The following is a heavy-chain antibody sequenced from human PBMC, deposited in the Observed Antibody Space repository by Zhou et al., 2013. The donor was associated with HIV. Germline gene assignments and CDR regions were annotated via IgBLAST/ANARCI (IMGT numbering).Heavy chain of an antibody. V-gene: IGHV1-2*02. CDR2: INPNSGDT. J-gene: IGHJ4*02. Sequence: QVQLVQSGAEVKKPGASVKVSCKASGYTFTGYYMHWVRQAPGQGLEWMGWINPNSGDTNYAQKFQGRVTMTRDTSISTAYMELSRLRSDDTAVYFCAALPVGNWGFDFDCWGQGTLVTVSS. CDR3: AALPVGNWGFDFDC. D-gene: IGHD7-27*01. CDR1: GYTFTGYY.